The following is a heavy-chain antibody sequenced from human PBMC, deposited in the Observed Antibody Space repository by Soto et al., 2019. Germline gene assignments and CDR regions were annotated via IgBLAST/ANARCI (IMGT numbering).Heavy chain of an antibody. CDR2: ITRDGYDI. D-gene: IGHD4-17*01. CDR1: GFTFSTYA. J-gene: IGHJ3*02. V-gene: IGHV3-23*01. CDR3: AHPRGYGVFDAYDI. Sequence: GGSLRLSCAASGFTFSTYAMSWVRQAPGKGLEWVSAITRDGYDIYYAESVKGRFAISRDNSKHMLFLQMNSLRTEDTAVYYCAHPRGYGVFDAYDIWGQGAMVTVSS.